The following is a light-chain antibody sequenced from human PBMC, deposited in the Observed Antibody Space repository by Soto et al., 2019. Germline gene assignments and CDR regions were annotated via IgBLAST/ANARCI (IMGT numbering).Light chain of an antibody. CDR3: HQYGSAPRT. J-gene: IGKJ1*01. CDR1: QSVSSN. V-gene: IGKV3-20*01. CDR2: GAS. Sequence: IVLTQSPATLSLSPGIRATLSCRASQSVSSNLAWYQQKPGQAPRLLIYGASTRATGIPERFSGSGSGTDFTLTISRLEPEDFAVYYCHQYGSAPRTFGQGTKVDIK.